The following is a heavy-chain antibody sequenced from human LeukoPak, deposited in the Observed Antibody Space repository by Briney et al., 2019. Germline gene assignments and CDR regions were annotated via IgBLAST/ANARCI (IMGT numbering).Heavy chain of an antibody. Sequence: GGSLRLSCAASGFTFSSYAMHWVRQAPGKGLEWVAVISYDGSNKYYADSVKGRFTISRDNSKNTLYLQMNSLRAEDTAVYYCAKDRWELLLAPGPVDYWGQGTLVTVSS. V-gene: IGHV3-30*04. J-gene: IGHJ4*02. CDR1: GFTFSSYA. CDR2: ISYDGSNK. CDR3: AKDRWELLLAPGPVDY. D-gene: IGHD1-26*01.